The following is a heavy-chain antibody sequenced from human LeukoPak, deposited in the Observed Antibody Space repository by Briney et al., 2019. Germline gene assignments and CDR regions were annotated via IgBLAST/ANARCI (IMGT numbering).Heavy chain of an antibody. CDR1: GYTFTSYG. Sequence: ASVKVSCKASGYTFTSYGISWVRQAPGQGLEWMGWISAYNGNTNYAQKLQGRVTMTTDTSTSTAYMELRSLRSDDTAVYYCARGHSSSWYDVSYYFDYWGQGTLVTVSS. D-gene: IGHD6-13*01. CDR2: ISAYNGNT. CDR3: ARGHSSSWYDVSYYFDY. V-gene: IGHV1-18*01. J-gene: IGHJ4*02.